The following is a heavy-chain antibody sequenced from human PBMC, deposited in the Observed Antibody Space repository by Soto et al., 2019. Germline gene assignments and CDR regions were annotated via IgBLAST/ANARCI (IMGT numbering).Heavy chain of an antibody. D-gene: IGHD5-12*01. Sequence: QVQLVQSGAEVKKPGSSVNVSCKASGGTFSSYAISWVRQAPGQGLEWMGGIIPILGTANYAQKFQGRGTITADKSTSTAYMELSSLRSEDTALYYCARALPVDGVATLSHDYYYYGMDVWGQGTTVTVSS. CDR1: GGTFSSYA. CDR3: ARALPVDGVATLSHDYYYYGMDV. J-gene: IGHJ6*02. V-gene: IGHV1-69*06. CDR2: IIPILGTA.